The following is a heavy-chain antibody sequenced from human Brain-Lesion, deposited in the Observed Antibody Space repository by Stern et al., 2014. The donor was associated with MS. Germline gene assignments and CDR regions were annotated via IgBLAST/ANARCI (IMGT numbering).Heavy chain of an antibody. D-gene: IGHD2-2*01. CDR1: GASIGGGDYY. CDR2: IYYSGTT. V-gene: IGHV4-30-4*01. J-gene: IGHJ3*02. CDR3: AGAIGKYELLEAFDM. Sequence: QVQLLESGPGLVKPSQTLPLTCTVSGASIGGGDYYLGWVRPPPGKGPAWGGDIYYSGTTYYKASLKSRVTISLDTSKNQFSLNLSSVTAADTAVYYCAGAIGKYELLEAFDMWGQGTKVTVSS.